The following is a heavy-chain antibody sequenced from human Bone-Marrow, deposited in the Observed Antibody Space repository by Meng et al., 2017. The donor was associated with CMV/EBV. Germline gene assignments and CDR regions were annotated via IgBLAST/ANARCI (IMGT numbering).Heavy chain of an antibody. CDR1: GFTFDHNT. J-gene: IGHJ4*02. Sequence: GESLKISCAASGFTFDHNTMHWVRQAPGKGLEWVSLITCDSSNTDYADSVKGRFSISSDNSKDSLYLPMTSLRAEATAFYYCAKVIDVYTSFDYWGQGTLVTVSS. CDR2: ITCDSSNT. V-gene: IGHV3-43*01. D-gene: IGHD5/OR15-5a*01. CDR3: AKVIDVYTSFDY.